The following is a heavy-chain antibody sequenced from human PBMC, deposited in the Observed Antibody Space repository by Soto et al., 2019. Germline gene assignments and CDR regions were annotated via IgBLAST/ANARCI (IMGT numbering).Heavy chain of an antibody. V-gene: IGHV4-59*01. CDR2: IYYSGST. Sequence: SETLSLTCTVSGGSISSYYWSWIRQPPGKGLEWIGYIYYSGSTNYNPSLKSRVTISVDTSKNQFSLKLSSVTAADTAVYYCARAQYSSSWYDTVGWFDPWGQGTLVTVSS. D-gene: IGHD6-13*01. CDR3: ARAQYSSSWYDTVGWFDP. J-gene: IGHJ5*02. CDR1: GGSISSYY.